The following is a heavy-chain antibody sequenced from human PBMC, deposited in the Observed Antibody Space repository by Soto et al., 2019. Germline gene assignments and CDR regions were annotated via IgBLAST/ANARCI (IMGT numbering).Heavy chain of an antibody. CDR2: INHSGSP. Sequence: SATLSLTCAVYGGSFSGYYWSWIRQPPGKGLEWLGEINHSGSPNYNPSLKSRVTISVDTSKNQFSLKLSSVTAADTAVYYCARAAAGVTTVANFDYWGQGTLVTVSS. CDR1: GGSFSGYY. CDR3: ARAAAGVTTVANFDY. J-gene: IGHJ4*02. V-gene: IGHV4-34*01. D-gene: IGHD4-17*01.